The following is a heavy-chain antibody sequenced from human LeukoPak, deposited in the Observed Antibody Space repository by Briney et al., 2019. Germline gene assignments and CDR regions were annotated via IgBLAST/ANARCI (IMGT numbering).Heavy chain of an antibody. CDR2: IKSDGSTT. J-gene: IGHJ4*02. V-gene: IGHV3-74*01. CDR1: GFTFSSYW. Sequence: GGSLRLSCAASGFTFSSYWMHWVRQAPEKGLVWVSRIKSDGSTTNYADSVKGRFAIPRDNAKNTLYLQMNGLRAEDTAVYYCARDPSAWSGYYDYWGQGTPVTVSS. CDR3: ARDPSAWSGYYDY. D-gene: IGHD3-3*01.